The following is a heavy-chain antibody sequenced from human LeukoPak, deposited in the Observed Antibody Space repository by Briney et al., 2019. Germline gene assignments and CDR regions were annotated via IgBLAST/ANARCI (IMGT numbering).Heavy chain of an antibody. CDR1: GGSISTYY. CDR3: ARLYYDSSGYYFDY. V-gene: IGHV4-59*08. Sequence: PSETLSLTCTVSGGSISTYYWSWIRQSPGRGLEWIADISASGGTNYNPSLKSRVTISVDTSKNQFSLKLSSVTAADTAVYYCARLYYDSSGYYFDYWGQGTLVTVS. D-gene: IGHD3-22*01. CDR2: ISASGGT. J-gene: IGHJ4*02.